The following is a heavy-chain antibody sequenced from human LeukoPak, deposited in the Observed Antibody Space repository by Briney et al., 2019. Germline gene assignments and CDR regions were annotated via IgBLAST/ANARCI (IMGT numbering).Heavy chain of an antibody. CDR1: GGSISSYY. J-gene: IGHJ3*02. V-gene: IGHV4-4*07. D-gene: IGHD1-26*01. Sequence: KPSETLSLTCTVSGGSISSYYWSWIRQPAGKGLEWIGRIYTSGSTNYNPSLKRRLTMSVDTSKNQFSLKLSSVTAADTAVYYCARIVGATSRGAFDIWGQGTMVTVSS. CDR2: IYTSGST. CDR3: ARIVGATSRGAFDI.